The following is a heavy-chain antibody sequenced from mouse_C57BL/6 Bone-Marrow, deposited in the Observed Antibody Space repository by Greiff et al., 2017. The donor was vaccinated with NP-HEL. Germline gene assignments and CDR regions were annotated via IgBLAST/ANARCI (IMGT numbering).Heavy chain of an antibody. CDR1: GYTFTSYW. V-gene: IGHV1-61*01. CDR2: IYPSDSET. CDR3: ARHHGNYVWFAY. D-gene: IGHD2-1*01. J-gene: IGHJ3*01. Sequence: VQLQQPGAELVRPGSSVKLSCKASGYTFTSYWMDWVKQRPGQGLEWIGNIYPSDSETHYNQKFKDKATLTVDKSSSTAYMQLSSLTSEDSAVYYCARHHGNYVWFAYWGQGTLVTVSA.